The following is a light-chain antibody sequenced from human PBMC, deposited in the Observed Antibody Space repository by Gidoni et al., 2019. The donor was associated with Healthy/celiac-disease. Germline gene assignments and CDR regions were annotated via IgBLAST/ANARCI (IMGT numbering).Light chain of an antibody. V-gene: IGKV3-15*01. CDR2: GAS. CDR3: QQYNTWVRT. J-gene: IGKJ1*01. Sequence: EIVMTQSPATLSVSPGERATLSCRASQSVSSNLAWYQQKPGQGTRLLIYGASPRANGIPARVRGSGSWTKFTFNISSLKSENFGVYYGQQYNTWVRTVGQGTKVEIK. CDR1: QSVSSN.